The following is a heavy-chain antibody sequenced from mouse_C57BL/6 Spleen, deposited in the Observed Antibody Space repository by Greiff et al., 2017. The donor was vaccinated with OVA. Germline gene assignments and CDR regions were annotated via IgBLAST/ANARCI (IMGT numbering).Heavy chain of an antibody. V-gene: IGHV1-7*01. Sequence: QVQLQQSGAELAKPGASVKLSCKASGYTFTSYWMHWVKQRPGQGLEWIGYINPSSGYTKYNQKFKDKATLSADKSSITAFLQLSSLTYADSAVFYCARDGTLDYWGQGTTVTVSS. CDR3: ARDGTLDY. CDR2: INPSSGYT. D-gene: IGHD1-1*01. J-gene: IGHJ2*01. CDR1: GYTFTSYW.